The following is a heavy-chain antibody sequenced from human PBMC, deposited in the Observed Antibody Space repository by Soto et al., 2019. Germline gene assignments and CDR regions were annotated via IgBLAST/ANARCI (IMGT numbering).Heavy chain of an antibody. V-gene: IGHV3-23*01. Sequence: GGSLRLSCAASGFTFSSYAMSWVRQAPGKGLEWVSAISGSGGSTYYADSVKGRFTISRDNSKNTLYLQMNSLRAEDTAVYYCANGGYSYGYGAEYYFDYWGQGTLVTVSS. D-gene: IGHD5-18*01. J-gene: IGHJ4*02. CDR3: ANGGYSYGYGAEYYFDY. CDR1: GFTFSSYA. CDR2: ISGSGGST.